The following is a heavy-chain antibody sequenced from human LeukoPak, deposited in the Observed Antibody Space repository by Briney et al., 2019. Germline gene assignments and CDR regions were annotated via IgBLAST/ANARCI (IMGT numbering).Heavy chain of an antibody. J-gene: IGHJ4*02. D-gene: IGHD1-26*01. CDR2: IYYSGTT. CDR1: GGSISNYY. V-gene: IGHV4-59*08. Sequence: SETLSLTCTVSGGSISNYYWSWIRQAPGKGLEWIGYIYYSGTTKYNPSLMSRVTISVDTSKNQFSLRLRSVAAGDTAVYYCARHGGSYFYYWGQGTLVTVSS. CDR3: ARHGGSYFYY.